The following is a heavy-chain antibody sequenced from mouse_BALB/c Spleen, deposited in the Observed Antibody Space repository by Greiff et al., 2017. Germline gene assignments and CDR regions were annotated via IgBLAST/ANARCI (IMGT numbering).Heavy chain of an antibody. Sequence: DVHLVESGGGLVKPGGSLKLSCAASGFTFSSYAMSWVRQSPEKRLEWVAEISSGGSYTYYPDTVTGRFTISRDNAKNTLYLEMSSLRSEDTAMYYCARRRYDAMDYWGQGTSVTVSS. J-gene: IGHJ4*01. CDR2: ISSGGSYT. CDR1: GFTFSSYA. CDR3: ARRRYDAMDY. V-gene: IGHV5-9-4*01.